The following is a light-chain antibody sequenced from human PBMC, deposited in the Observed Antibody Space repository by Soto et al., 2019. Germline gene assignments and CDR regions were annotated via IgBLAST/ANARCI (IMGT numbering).Light chain of an antibody. V-gene: IGKV3-20*01. J-gene: IGKJ2*01. Sequence: EIVLTQSPGTLSLSPGETATLSCRASQRVSNSYLAWYQKKPGQAPRLLLYGACSRAAGIPDRFSGSGSGTDFTLTISRLEPEDVAVYFCQRYGGSPPFTFGQGTKVEI. CDR1: QRVSNSY. CDR2: GAC. CDR3: QRYGGSPPFT.